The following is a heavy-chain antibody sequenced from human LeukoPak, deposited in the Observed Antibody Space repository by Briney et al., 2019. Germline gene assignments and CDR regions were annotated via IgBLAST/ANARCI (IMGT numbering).Heavy chain of an antibody. CDR1: GFTFSSHH. D-gene: IGHD2-15*01. V-gene: IGHV3-7*01. CDR3: ARMGSYCDY. CDR2: IKPDGSEK. J-gene: IGHJ4*02. Sequence: PGGSLRLSCVASGFTFSSHHMNWVRQTPGKGLESVATIKPDGSEKYYVDSVKGRFTISRDSAKSSLYLQMNSLRAEDTGVYFCARMGSYCDYWGQGTLVTVSS.